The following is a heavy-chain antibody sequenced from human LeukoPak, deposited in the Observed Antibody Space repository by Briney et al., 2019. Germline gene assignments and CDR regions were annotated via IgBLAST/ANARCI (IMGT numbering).Heavy chain of an antibody. J-gene: IGHJ4*02. CDR3: ARGGGDGPFYY. CDR2: ITTGGGNT. V-gene: IGHV3-23*01. CDR1: GLTFSSYA. Sequence: GGSLRLSCAASGLTFSSYAMSWVRQAPGKGLEWVSTITTGGGNTYYADSVRGRFTVSRDNSKSTLFLQMNSLRAEDAAVYYCARGGGDGPFYYWGQGTLVTVSS. D-gene: IGHD2-21*02.